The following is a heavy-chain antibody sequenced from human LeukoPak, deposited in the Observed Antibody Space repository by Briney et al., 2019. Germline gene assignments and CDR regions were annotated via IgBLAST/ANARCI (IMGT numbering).Heavy chain of an antibody. Sequence: GGSLRLSCAASGFTFSSHWMSWVRQAPGKGLEWVAFIRYDGSNKYYADSVKGRFTISRDNSKNTLYLQMKSLRAEDTAVYYCAKGGGYEAQYYYYYLDVWGKGTTVTISS. CDR1: GFTFSSHW. CDR3: AKGGGYEAQYYYYYLDV. V-gene: IGHV3-30*02. D-gene: IGHD5-12*01. J-gene: IGHJ6*03. CDR2: IRYDGSNK.